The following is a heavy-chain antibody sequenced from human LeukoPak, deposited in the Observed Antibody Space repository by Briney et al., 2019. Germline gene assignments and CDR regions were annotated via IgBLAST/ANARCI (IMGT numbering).Heavy chain of an antibody. CDR2: INRRGTT. CDR3: ALSTTRVTTRTLDY. J-gene: IGHJ4*02. CDR1: GGSFSDYF. V-gene: IGHV4-34*01. D-gene: IGHD4-17*01. Sequence: SETLSLTCAVYGGSFSDYFWSWIRQPPGKGLEWIGEINRRGTTKYNPSLESRVTISVDTSKRQSSLKLSSVTAADTAVYYCALSTTRVTTRTLDYWGQGTLVTVSS.